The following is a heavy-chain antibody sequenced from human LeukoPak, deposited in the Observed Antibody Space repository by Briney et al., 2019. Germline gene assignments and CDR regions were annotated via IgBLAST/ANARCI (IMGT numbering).Heavy chain of an antibody. CDR3: AKDPNGDYFGAFDS. CDR1: GFTFSTYA. CDR2: IRGSGGNT. V-gene: IGHV3-23*01. Sequence: GSLRLSCAASGFTFSTYAMTWVRQAPGKGLEWVSAIRGSGGNTLYADSVKGRLTISRDNSKNTLYLQMNSLRAEDTAVYYCAKDPNGDYFGAFDSWGQGTMVTVSS. J-gene: IGHJ3*02. D-gene: IGHD4-17*01.